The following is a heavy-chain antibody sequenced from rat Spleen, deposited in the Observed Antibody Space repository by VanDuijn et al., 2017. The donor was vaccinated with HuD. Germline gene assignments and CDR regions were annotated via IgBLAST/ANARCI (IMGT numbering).Heavy chain of an antibody. J-gene: IGHJ4*01. CDR1: GFSLTGNN. V-gene: IGHV2-63*01. D-gene: IGHD1-10*01. CDR2: MRYDGDT. CDR3: TRSPYNNYVMDA. Sequence: QVQLKESGPGLVQPSQTLSLTCTVSGFSLTGNNVYWIRQAPGKGLEWMGRMRYDGDTYYNSTLKSRLSISRDTSKKQVFLKMNSLQTDDTAIYYCTRSPYNNYVMDAWGQGVSVTVSS.